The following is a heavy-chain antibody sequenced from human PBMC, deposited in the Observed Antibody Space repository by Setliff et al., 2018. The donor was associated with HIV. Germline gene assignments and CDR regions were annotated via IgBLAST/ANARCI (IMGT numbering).Heavy chain of an antibody. J-gene: IGHJ6*03. V-gene: IGHV4-59*01. CDR1: GDPISTYY. CDR3: ARGNYDTSDYYTNFYYYYMDV. Sequence: KPSETLSLTCTVSGDPISTYYWSWVRKPPGKGLEWIGYVYYSGSTSYSPSLRGRVTMSVDPSKNQFSLKLNSVTAADTAIYYCARGNYDTSDYYTNFYYYYMDVWGKGTPVTV. CDR2: VYYSGST. D-gene: IGHD3-22*01.